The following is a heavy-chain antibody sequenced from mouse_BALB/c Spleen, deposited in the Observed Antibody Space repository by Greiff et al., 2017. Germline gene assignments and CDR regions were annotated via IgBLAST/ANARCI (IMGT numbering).Heavy chain of an antibody. V-gene: IGHV3-2*02. CDR1: GYSITSDYA. J-gene: IGHJ4*01. Sequence: EVQLQQSGPGLVKPSQSLSLTCTVTGYSITSDYAWNWIRQFPGNKLEWMGYISYSGSTSYNPSLKSRISITRDTSKNQFFLQLNSVTTEDTATYYCASAYYYGSSLYYAMDYWGQGTSVTVSS. CDR2: ISYSGST. CDR3: ASAYYYGSSLYYAMDY. D-gene: IGHD1-1*01.